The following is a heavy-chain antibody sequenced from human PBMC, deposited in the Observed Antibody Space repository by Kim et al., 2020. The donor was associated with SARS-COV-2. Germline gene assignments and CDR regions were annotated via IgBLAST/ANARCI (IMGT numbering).Heavy chain of an antibody. CDR3: AITDAEGDREINSVFYV. D-gene: IGHD3-10*01. J-gene: IGHJ3*01. CDR1: GDTFTSYT. Sequence: ASVKVSCKASGDTFTSYTINWVRQATGQGLEWVGWINPIRGKTNYAQKFQGRVTITRDNSINTTYMELRSLRSEDTAVYYCAITDAEGDREINSVFYV. V-gene: IGHV1-8*01. CDR2: INPIRGKT.